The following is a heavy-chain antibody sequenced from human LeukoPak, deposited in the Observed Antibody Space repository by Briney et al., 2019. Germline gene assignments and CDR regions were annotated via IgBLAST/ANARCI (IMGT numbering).Heavy chain of an antibody. J-gene: IGHJ5*01. CDR2: ISSSSAYT. CDR1: GFTFSDYY. Sequence: GGSLRLSCAASGFTFSDYYMAWIRQAPGKGPEWVSYISSSSAYTNYADSVKGRFAISRDNANDSLYLQMNSLRAEDTAVYYCARDLTGSNWFDSWGQGTLVTVSS. V-gene: IGHV3-11*06. D-gene: IGHD1-20*01. CDR3: ARDLTGSNWFDS.